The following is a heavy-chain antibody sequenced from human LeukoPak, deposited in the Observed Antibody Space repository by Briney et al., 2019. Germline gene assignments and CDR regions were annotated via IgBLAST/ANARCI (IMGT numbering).Heavy chain of an antibody. CDR2: TDTSGNYI. CDR1: GFTFSNYG. V-gene: IGHV3-21*06. J-gene: IGHJ3*02. D-gene: IGHD3-10*01. Sequence: GGSLRLSCEASGFTFSNYGMNWVRQAPGKGLEWVSFTDTSGNYIYYGDSVKGRFTISRDNARNLLFLQMNGLRAEDTAVFYCARGRSITLLRGVAMSDGFDIWGQGAMVAVSS. CDR3: ARGRSITLLRGVAMSDGFDI.